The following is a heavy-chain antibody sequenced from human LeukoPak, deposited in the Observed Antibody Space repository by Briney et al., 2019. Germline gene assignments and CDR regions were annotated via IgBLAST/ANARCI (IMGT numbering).Heavy chain of an antibody. CDR3: AKEAVAATFYFDY. Sequence: GASVKVSCKASGYTFNNCYMHWVRQAPGQGLEWMGIINPSGGSTTYAQKFQGRVTMTRDTSTSTVYMELTGLRSEDTAVYYCAKEAVAATFYFDYWGQGALVTVSS. V-gene: IGHV1-46*02. D-gene: IGHD2-15*01. J-gene: IGHJ4*02. CDR1: GYTFNNCY. CDR2: INPSGGST.